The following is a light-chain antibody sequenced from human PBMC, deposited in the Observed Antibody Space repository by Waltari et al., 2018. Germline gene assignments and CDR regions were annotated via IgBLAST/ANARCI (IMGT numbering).Light chain of an antibody. J-gene: IGKJ1*01. V-gene: IGKV3-15*01. CDR3: QQYNRRPRT. Sequence: EIVMTQSPATLSVSPGDRATLSCRASQSVGVTLAWYQQKPGQAPNLLIYETSTRATGVPAKFSGSGSGTEFTLTISSLQSEDFAIYYCQQYNRRPRTFGQGTRVEIK. CDR2: ETS. CDR1: QSVGVT.